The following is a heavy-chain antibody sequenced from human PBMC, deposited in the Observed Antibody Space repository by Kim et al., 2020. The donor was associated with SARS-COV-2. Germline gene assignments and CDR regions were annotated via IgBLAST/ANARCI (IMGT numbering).Heavy chain of an antibody. J-gene: IGHJ4*02. CDR1: GFTFSSYA. CDR2: IYSGGSST. CDR3: AKDLPSLSSGVSLSSGGGYFDY. Sequence: GGSLRLSCAASGFTFSSYAMSWVRQAPGKGLEWVSVIYSGGSSTYYADSVKGRFTISRDNSKNTLYLQMNSLRAEDTAVYYCAKDLPSLSSGVSLSSGGGYFDYWGQGTLVTVSS. V-gene: IGHV3-23*03. D-gene: IGHD6-19*01.